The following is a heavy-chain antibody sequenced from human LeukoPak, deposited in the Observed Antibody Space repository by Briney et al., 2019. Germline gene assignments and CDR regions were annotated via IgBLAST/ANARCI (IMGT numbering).Heavy chain of an antibody. CDR3: ARDGLGIGAFDI. V-gene: IGHV3-7*01. CDR2: IKQDGSEK. J-gene: IGHJ3*02. CDR1: GFTFSTYW. D-gene: IGHD2/OR15-2a*01. Sequence: GGSLRLSCAASGFTFSTYWMSWVRQAPGKGLQWVANIKQDGSEKYYVDSVKGRFTISRENAKNSMYLKMNSLRAEDTAVYYCARDGLGIGAFDIWGQGTMVTVSS.